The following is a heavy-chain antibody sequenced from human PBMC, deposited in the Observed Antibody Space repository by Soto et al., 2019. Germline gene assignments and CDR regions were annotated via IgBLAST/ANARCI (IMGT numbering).Heavy chain of an antibody. CDR3: ARQGASDYDFWSGYSYYYGMDV. D-gene: IGHD3-3*01. CDR1: GYSFTSYW. CDR2: IYPGDSDT. J-gene: IGHJ6*02. V-gene: IGHV5-51*01. Sequence: GESLKISCKGSGYSFTSYWIGWVRQMPGKGLEWMGIIYPGDSDTGYSPSSQGQVTISADKSISTAYLQWSSLKASDTAMYYCARQGASDYDFWSGYSYYYGMDVWGQGTTVTVSS.